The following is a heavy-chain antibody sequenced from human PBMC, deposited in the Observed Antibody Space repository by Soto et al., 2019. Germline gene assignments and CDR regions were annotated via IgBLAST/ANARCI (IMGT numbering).Heavy chain of an antibody. D-gene: IGHD3-3*01. J-gene: IGHJ4*02. CDR2: ISGSGGST. CDR3: ANTPKKNYDFWSGYHSVYFDY. V-gene: IGHV3-23*01. Sequence: GGSLRLSCAASGFTFSSYAMSWVRQAPGKGLEWVSAISGSGGSTYYADSVKGRFTISRDNSKNTLYLQMNSLRAEDTAVYYCANTPKKNYDFWSGYHSVYFDYWGQGTLVTVSS. CDR1: GFTFSSYA.